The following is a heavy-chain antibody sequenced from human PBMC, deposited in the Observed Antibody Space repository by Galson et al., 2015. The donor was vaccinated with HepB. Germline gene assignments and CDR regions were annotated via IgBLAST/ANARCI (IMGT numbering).Heavy chain of an antibody. D-gene: IGHD5-18*01. Sequence: SVKVSCKASGYSFYSYNIVWVRQAPGQGLEWVGWISVYTGDTNSAQKFQGRVTMTTDTSTGTAYMEVRSLRSDDTAVFYCARVGIDADTAVATPAYYYYGMDVWGRGTTVTVSS. V-gene: IGHV1-18*04. J-gene: IGHJ6*02. CDR1: GYSFYSYN. CDR2: ISVYTGDT. CDR3: ARVGIDADTAVATPAYYYYGMDV.